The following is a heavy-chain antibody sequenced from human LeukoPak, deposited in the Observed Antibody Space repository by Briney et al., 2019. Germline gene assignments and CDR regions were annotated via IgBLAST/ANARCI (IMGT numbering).Heavy chain of an antibody. CDR3: ARDERVTFGGVIVLAFDY. D-gene: IGHD3-16*02. CDR1: GGSISSYY. J-gene: IGHJ4*02. V-gene: IGHV4-4*07. CDR2: IYTSGST. Sequence: PSETLSLTCTVSGGSISSYYWSWIRQPAGKGLEWIGRIYTSGSTNYNPSLKSRVTMSVDTSKNQFSLKLSSVTAADTAVYYCARDERVTFGGVIVLAFDYWGQGTLGTVSS.